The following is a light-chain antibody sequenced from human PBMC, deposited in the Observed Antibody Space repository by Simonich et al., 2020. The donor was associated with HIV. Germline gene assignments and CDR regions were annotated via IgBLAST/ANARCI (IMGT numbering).Light chain of an antibody. J-gene: IGKJ1*01. CDR2: WAS. CDR3: QQYYSTPPT. CDR1: QGVLYSANNKSY. V-gene: IGKV4-1*01. Sequence: DIVMTHAADSLAVSLGERATINCKSSQGVLYSANNKSYLAGYQQKPGQTPKLLIYWASTRKSEVPDRFSGSGSGTDFTLTISNLQAEDVAVYYCQQYYSTPPTFGQGTNVEIK.